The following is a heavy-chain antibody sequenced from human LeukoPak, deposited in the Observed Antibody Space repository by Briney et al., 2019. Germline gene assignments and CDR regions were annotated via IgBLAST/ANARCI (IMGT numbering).Heavy chain of an antibody. D-gene: IGHD5-24*01. J-gene: IGHJ2*01. CDR3: ARAPPGRDGYKPSYFDL. V-gene: IGHV1-69*13. CDR1: GGTFSSYA. Sequence: SVKVSCKASGGTFSSYAISWVRQAPGQGLERMGGIIPIFGTANYAQKFQGRVTITADESTSTAYMELSSLRSEDTAVYYCARAPPGRDGYKPSYFDLWGRGTLVTVSS. CDR2: IIPIFGTA.